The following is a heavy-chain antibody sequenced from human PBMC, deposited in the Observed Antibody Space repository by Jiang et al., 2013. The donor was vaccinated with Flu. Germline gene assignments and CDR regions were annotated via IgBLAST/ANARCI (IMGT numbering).Heavy chain of an antibody. J-gene: IGHJ4*02. Sequence: SCVVSGLTFRNYAMTWVRQAPGKGLEWVSTISGRGDEAFYADSVKGRFTISRDNSKNTAFLQMNSLRDDDTALYYCAKGGHLSFFDYWGQGTLVTASS. D-gene: IGHD2-15*01. CDR2: ISGRGDEA. CDR3: AKGGHLSFFDY. V-gene: IGHV3-23*01. CDR1: GLTFRNYA.